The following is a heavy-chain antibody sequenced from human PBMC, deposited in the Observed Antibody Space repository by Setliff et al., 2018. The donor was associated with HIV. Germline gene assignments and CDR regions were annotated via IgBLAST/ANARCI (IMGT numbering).Heavy chain of an antibody. CDR2: IYPGDSES. D-gene: IGHD2-2*01. CDR3: ARQPGRAAMGRENYYYYYMDV. J-gene: IGHJ6*03. CDR1: GYRFTSYW. V-gene: IGHV5-51*01. Sequence: GESLKISCKASGYRFTSYWIGWVRQMPGKGLEWMGIIYPGDSESRYSPSFQGQVTISADKSINTVYLQWSSLKASDTAMYYCARQPGRAAMGRENYYYYYMDVWGKGTTVTSP.